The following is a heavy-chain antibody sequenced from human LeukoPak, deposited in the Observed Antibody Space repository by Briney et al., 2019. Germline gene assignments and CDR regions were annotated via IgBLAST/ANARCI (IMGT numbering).Heavy chain of an antibody. D-gene: IGHD6-19*01. J-gene: IGHJ4*02. CDR1: RLTFNSNV. CDR2: ITGSGDDT. Sequence: GGSLRLSCVVSRLTFNSNVMYWVRQAPGMGLEWVSAITGSGDDTYHADSVRGRFTISRDNPKTTLYLQLNNLRAEDTAVYYCAKGSSSGRPYYFDNWGQGTLVTVSS. CDR3: AKGSSSGRPYYFDN. V-gene: IGHV3-23*01.